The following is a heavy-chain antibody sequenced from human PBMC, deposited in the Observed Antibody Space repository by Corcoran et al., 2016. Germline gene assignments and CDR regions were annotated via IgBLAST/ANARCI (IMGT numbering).Heavy chain of an antibody. D-gene: IGHD3-10*01. J-gene: IGHJ4*02. CDR2: IIPIFGTA. CDR3: ARVGYYYGSGSYDVDY. Sequence: QVQLVQSGAEVKKPGSSVKVSCKASGGTFSSYAISWVRQAPGQGLEWMGGIIPIFGTANYAQKFQGRVTITADESTSTAYMGLSSLRSEDTAVYDCARVGYYYGSGSYDVDYWGQGTRVTVSS. V-gene: IGHV1-69*01. CDR1: GGTFSSYA.